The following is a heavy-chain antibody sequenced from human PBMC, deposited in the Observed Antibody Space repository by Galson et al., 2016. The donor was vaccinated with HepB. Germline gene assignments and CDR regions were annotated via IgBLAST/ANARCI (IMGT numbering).Heavy chain of an antibody. V-gene: IGHV3-30*03. D-gene: IGHD2-15*01. CDR2: ISYDGSYK. J-gene: IGHJ4*02. CDR1: GFTFSRYG. Sequence: SLRLSCAASGFTFSRYGIHWVRQAQGKGLEWVAVISYDGSYKFYADSARGRFTISRDNSEDTVYLQMNSLRPEDTAVYYCARDHPGLLTSGLCVLWGQGTLVTVSS. CDR3: ARDHPGLLTSGLCVL.